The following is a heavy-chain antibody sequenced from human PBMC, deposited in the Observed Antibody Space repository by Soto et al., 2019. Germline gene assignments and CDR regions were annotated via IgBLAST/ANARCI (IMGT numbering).Heavy chain of an antibody. V-gene: IGHV5-51*01. CDR3: ARHSTSAPKDY. D-gene: IGHD3-10*01. CDR2: IYPGGSDT. J-gene: IGHJ4*01. Sequence: GESLKISCKGSGYSFTTYWIAWVRQMPGKGLEWVGIIYPGGSDTRYSPSFEGHVTIPVDKTISTAFLQWNILKASDNAIYYCARHSTSAPKDYWGQGTLVTVSS. CDR1: GYSFTTYW.